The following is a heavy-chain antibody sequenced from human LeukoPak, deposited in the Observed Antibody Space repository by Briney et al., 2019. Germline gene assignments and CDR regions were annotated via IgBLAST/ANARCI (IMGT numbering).Heavy chain of an antibody. D-gene: IGHD6-13*01. J-gene: IGHJ4*02. V-gene: IGHV3-21*01. CDR1: GFTVSSNS. CDR2: ISSSSSYI. CDR3: ARGRSSPNYFDY. Sequence: PGGSLRLSCTVSGFTVSSNSMNWVRQAPGKGLEWVSSISSSSSYIYYADSVKGRFTTSRDNAKNSLYLQMNSLRAEDTAVYYCARGRSSPNYFDYWGQGTLVTVSS.